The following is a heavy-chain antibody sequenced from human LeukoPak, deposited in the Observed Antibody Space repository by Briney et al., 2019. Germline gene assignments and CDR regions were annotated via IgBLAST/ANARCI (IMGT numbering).Heavy chain of an antibody. D-gene: IGHD6-19*01. J-gene: IGHJ6*02. CDR2: IYYSGST. Sequence: PSETLSLTCTVSGGSISSYYWSWIRQPPGKGLEWIGYIYYSGSTNYNPSLKSRVTISVDTSKNQFSLKLSSVTAADTAVYYCARSLDSRLGPGYYYYGMDVWGQGTTVTVSS. CDR1: GGSISSYY. V-gene: IGHV4-59*01. CDR3: ARSLDSRLGPGYYYYGMDV.